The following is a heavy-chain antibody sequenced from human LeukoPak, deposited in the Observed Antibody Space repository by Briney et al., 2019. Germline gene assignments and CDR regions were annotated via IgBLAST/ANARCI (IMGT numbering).Heavy chain of an antibody. Sequence: GGSLRLSCAASGFTVSSNYMSWVRQAPGKGLEWVSVIYSGGSTYYADSVKGRFTISRDNSKNTLYLQMNSLRAEDTAVYYCAREAEEYSYGSDYWGPGTRVTVSP. V-gene: IGHV3-66*01. D-gene: IGHD5-18*01. J-gene: IGHJ4*02. CDR2: IYSGGST. CDR1: GFTVSSNY. CDR3: AREAEEYSYGSDY.